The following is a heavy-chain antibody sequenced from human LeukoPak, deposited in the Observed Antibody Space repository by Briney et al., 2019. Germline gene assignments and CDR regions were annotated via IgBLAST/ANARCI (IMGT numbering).Heavy chain of an antibody. V-gene: IGHV3-66*02. D-gene: IGHD3-22*01. J-gene: IGHJ4*02. CDR1: GFTVSSNY. Sequence: GGSLRLSCAASGFTVSSNYMSWVRQAPGKGLEWVSVIYSGGNSYYADSVKGRFTISRDNSKNTLYLQMNSLRAEDSAVYYCAGDRPTYYFDCWGQGTLVTVSS. CDR2: IYSGGNS. CDR3: AGDRPTYYFDC.